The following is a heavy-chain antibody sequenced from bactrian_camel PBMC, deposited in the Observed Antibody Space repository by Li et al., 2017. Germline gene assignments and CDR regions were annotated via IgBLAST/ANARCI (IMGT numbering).Heavy chain of an antibody. V-gene: IGHV3S63*01. CDR1: GFTFDDAD. CDR3: AAEEAVDETSCGRLH. D-gene: IGHD6*01. CDR2: ISRDGST. J-gene: IGHJ4*01. Sequence: VQLVESGGGSVQAGGSLRLSCTASGFTFDDADMGWYRQAPGNECELVSTISRDGSTYYADSVKGRFTISQDNAKNTVYLQMNSLKTEDTAVYYCAAEEAVDETSCGRLHWGQGTQVTVS.